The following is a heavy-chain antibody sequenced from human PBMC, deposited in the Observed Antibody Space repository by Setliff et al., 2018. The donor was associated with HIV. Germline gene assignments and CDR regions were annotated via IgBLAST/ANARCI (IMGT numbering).Heavy chain of an antibody. CDR1: GFTFNTYA. CDR2: IRSKAYGGTT. D-gene: IGHD3-3*01. V-gene: IGHV3-49*04. CDR3: TRGVHDFWSGFPLSY. J-gene: IGHJ4*02. Sequence: PGGSLRLSCAASGFTFNTYAMSWVRPAPGKGLEWVGFIRSKAYGGTTEYAASVKGRVSISREDSKGIAYLQMNSLKTEDTAVYYCTRGVHDFWSGFPLSYWGQGTLVTVSS.